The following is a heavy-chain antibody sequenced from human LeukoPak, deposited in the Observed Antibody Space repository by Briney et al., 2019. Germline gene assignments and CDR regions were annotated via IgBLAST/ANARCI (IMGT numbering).Heavy chain of an antibody. CDR3: ARQTPYDFWSGYGIYGMDV. V-gene: IGHV3-30*03. CDR1: GFTFSSYS. J-gene: IGHJ6*02. Sequence: GGSLRLSCAASGFTFSSYSMNWVRQAPGKGLEWVAVISYDGSNKYYADSVKGRFTISRDNSKNTLYLQMNSLRAEDTAVYYCARQTPYDFWSGYGIYGMDVWGQGTTVTVSS. CDR2: ISYDGSNK. D-gene: IGHD3-3*01.